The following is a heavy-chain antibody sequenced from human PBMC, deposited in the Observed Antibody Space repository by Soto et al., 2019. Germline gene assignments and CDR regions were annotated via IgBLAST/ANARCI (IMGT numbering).Heavy chain of an antibody. Sequence: GGSLRLSCIVPGFSYAGYALAWVRQAPGKGLEWVAAVSGGGASTYYAYSVKGRFSISRDKSGNMVYLQMNSLTAGDTAVYYCAKTQNFNGYYAGLDSWGQGTRVTVSS. CDR1: GFSYAGYA. V-gene: IGHV3-23*01. D-gene: IGHD3-3*01. CDR3: AKTQNFNGYYAGLDS. CDR2: VSGGGAST. J-gene: IGHJ4*02.